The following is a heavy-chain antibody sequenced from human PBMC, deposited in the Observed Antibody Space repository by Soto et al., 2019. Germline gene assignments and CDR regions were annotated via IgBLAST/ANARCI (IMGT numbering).Heavy chain of an antibody. CDR3: ARAVGDPLYYLDY. Sequence: QVQLQESGPGLVRPSETLSLTCTVSSDSISSYYLIWIRQSPGKGLEWIGYTDYSGNTNYNTSLKSRVNISGDTSKNQFSLRLSSVTAADTAVYYCARAVGDPLYYLDYWGQGTLVTVSS. CDR1: SDSISSYY. V-gene: IGHV4-59*08. CDR2: TDYSGNT. D-gene: IGHD6-19*01. J-gene: IGHJ4*02.